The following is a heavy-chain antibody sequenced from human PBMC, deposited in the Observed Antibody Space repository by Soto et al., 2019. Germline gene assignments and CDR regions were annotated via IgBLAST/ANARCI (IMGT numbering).Heavy chain of an antibody. CDR2: INPNSGGT. V-gene: IGHV1-2*04. Sequence: ASVKVSCKASGYTFTGYYMHWVRQAPGQGLEWMGWINPNSGGTNYAQKFQGWVTMTRDTSISTAYMELSRLRSDDTAVYYCARDSGSSQWGGVGWFDPWGQGTLVTVSS. CDR3: ARDSGSSQWGGVGWFDP. D-gene: IGHD2-15*01. J-gene: IGHJ5*02. CDR1: GYTFTGYY.